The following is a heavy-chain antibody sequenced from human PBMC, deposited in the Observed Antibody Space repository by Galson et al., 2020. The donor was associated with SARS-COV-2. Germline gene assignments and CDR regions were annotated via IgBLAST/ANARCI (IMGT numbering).Heavy chain of an antibody. CDR3: ARARLETHQVLLGLGSYDMDV. J-gene: IGHJ6*03. V-gene: IGHV3-72*01. Sequence: GGSLRLSCAASGFNLNDHQMDWVRQAPGKGLEWVGRSKNRANSYTTEYAASVKGRFIISRDDSKNSLFLQLNSLKPEDMAVYYCARARLETHQVLLGLGSYDMDVWGQGTTVTVSS. CDR2: SKNRANSYTT. CDR1: GFNLNDHQ. D-gene: IGHD3-16*01.